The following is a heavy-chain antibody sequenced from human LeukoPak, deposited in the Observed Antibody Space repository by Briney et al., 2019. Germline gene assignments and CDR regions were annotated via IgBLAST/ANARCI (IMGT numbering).Heavy chain of an antibody. V-gene: IGHV4-34*01. CDR3: ARLRAHSLRWSTDY. J-gene: IGHJ4*02. CDR1: GGSSSGYY. CDR2: INHSGST. Sequence: SETLSLTCAVYGGSSSGYYWSWIRQPPGKGLEWIGEINHSGSTNYNPSLKSRVTISVDTSKNQFSLKLSSVTAADTAVYYCARLRAHSLRWSTDYWGQGTLVTVSS. D-gene: IGHD4-23*01.